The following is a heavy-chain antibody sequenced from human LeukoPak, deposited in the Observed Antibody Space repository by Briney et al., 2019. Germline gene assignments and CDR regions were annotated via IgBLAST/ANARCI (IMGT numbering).Heavy chain of an antibody. CDR2: ISYDGSNK. CDR3: ARNHFDY. Sequence: QPGRSLKLSCAASGFTFSSYAMHWVRQAPGKGPEWVAVISYDGSNKYYADSVKGRFTISRDNSKNTLYLQMNSLRAEDTAVYYCARNHFDYWGQGTLVTVSS. V-gene: IGHV3-30-3*01. J-gene: IGHJ4*02. CDR1: GFTFSSYA.